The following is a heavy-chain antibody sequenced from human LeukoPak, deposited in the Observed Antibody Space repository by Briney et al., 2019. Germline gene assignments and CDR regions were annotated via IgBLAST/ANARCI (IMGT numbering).Heavy chain of an antibody. J-gene: IGHJ5*02. CDR2: IYYSGST. D-gene: IGHD3-10*01. V-gene: IGHV4-39*07. CDR1: GGSISSNTYY. Sequence: PSETLSLTCSVSGGSISSNTYYWGWIRQPPGNGLEWIGSIYYSGSTYYNPSLRSRVTISVDTSKNQFSLKLSSVTAADTAVYYCARVKWGQLFSYGSMRFDPWGQGTLVTVSS. CDR3: ARVKWGQLFSYGSMRFDP.